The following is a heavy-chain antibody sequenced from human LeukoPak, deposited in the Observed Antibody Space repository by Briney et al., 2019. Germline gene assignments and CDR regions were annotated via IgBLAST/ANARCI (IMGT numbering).Heavy chain of an antibody. D-gene: IGHD5-24*01. CDR3: ARLPVEEYYYYYMDV. CDR2: IGSSGTTI. J-gene: IGHJ6*03. V-gene: IGHV3-48*01. CDR1: GFTFSTYA. Sequence: PGRSLRLSCAASGFTFSTYAMNWVRQAPGKGLEWVSFIGSSGTTIYYADSVKGRFTISRDNAKNSLYLQMNSLRAEDTAVYYCARLPVEEYYYYYMDVWGKGTTVTVSS.